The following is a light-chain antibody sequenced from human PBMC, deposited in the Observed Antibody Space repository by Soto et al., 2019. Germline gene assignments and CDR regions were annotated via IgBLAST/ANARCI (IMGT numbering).Light chain of an antibody. Sequence: TRMYVSPSSVSATVRDSVTITCRASQGVSDWVAWYQQKPGEAPKLLIYGSSSLLSGVPSRFSGTRSGTDFTLTISSLQPEDFATYYCQQANSYPWTSAQ. CDR3: QQANSYPWT. CDR2: GSS. J-gene: IGKJ1*01. V-gene: IGKV1-12*01. CDR1: QGVSDW.